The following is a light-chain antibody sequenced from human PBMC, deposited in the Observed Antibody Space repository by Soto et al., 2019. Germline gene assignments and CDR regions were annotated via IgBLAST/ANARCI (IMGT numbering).Light chain of an antibody. CDR3: CSYAGSTPYVV. J-gene: IGLJ2*01. CDR2: EVS. CDR1: SSDVGSYNL. Sequence: QSALTQPASVSGSPGQSITISCTGTSSDVGSYNLVSWYQQHPGKAPSLMIYEVSRRPSGVSNRFSGSKSGNTASLTISGLQAEDEADYYCCSYAGSTPYVVFGRGTKLTVL. V-gene: IGLV2-23*02.